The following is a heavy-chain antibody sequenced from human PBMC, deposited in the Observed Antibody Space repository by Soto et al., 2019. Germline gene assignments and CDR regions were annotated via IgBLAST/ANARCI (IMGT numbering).Heavy chain of an antibody. V-gene: IGHV4-30-4*01. J-gene: IGHJ6*02. CDR2: IDYSGST. Sequence: SETLSLTCTVSGDSISNSDYYWNWIRQSPGKGLEWIASIDYSGSTYYNPSLKSRVVISADTSKNLFSLKLRSVTAADTALYFCARDGPHYYGFDVWGQGTTVTVSS. CDR1: GDSISNSDYY. CDR3: ARDGPHYYGFDV.